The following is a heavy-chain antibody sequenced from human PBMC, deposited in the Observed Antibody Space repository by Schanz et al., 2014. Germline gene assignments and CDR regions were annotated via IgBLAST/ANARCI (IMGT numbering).Heavy chain of an antibody. CDR1: GFTFSDYY. CDR3: ARQRSYFYAMDV. V-gene: IGHV3-11*01. J-gene: IGHJ6*02. CDR2: ISSVGISK. Sequence: ARLVESGGGLVEPGGSLRLSCSGSGFTFSDYYMSWVRQAPGKGLEWVSYISSVGISKYYADPVKGRFTISRDSAKNSLYLQMNSLRAEDTAVYYCARQRSYFYAMDVWGQGTTVTVSS.